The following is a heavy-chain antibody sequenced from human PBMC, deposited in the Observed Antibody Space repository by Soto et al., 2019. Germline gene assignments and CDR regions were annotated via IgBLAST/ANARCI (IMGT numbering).Heavy chain of an antibody. D-gene: IGHD2-2*01. CDR2: INHSGST. CDR1: GGSFSGYY. Sequence: QVQLQQWGAGLLKPSETLSLTCAVYGGSFSGYYWSWIRQPPGKGLEWIGEINHSGSTNYNPSLKSRVTISVDTSKNQFSLKLSSVTAADTAVYYCARVAGRPYCSSTSCYWSEDYWGQGTLVTVSS. J-gene: IGHJ4*02. V-gene: IGHV4-34*01. CDR3: ARVAGRPYCSSTSCYWSEDY.